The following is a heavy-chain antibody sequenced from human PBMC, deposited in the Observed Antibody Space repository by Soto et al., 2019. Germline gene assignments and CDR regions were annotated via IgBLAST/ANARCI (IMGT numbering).Heavy chain of an antibody. J-gene: IGHJ4*02. D-gene: IGHD3-3*01. Sequence: PGGSLRLSCAASGFTFSSYGMHWVRQAPGKGLEWVAVISYDGSNKYYADSVKGRFTISRDNSKNTLYLQMNSLRAEDTAVYYCAKDPSDFWSGPNYWGQGTLVTVSS. CDR3: AKDPSDFWSGPNY. CDR1: GFTFSSYG. V-gene: IGHV3-30*18. CDR2: ISYDGSNK.